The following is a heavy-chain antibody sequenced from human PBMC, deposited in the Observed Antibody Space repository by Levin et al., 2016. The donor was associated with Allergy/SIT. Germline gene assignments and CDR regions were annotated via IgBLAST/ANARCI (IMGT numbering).Heavy chain of an antibody. Sequence: WVRQAPGQGLEWMGWISAYNGNTNYAQKLQGRVTMTTDTSTSTAYMELRSLRSDDTAVYYCAREGYSSGWGYFDYWGQGTLVTVSS. J-gene: IGHJ4*02. CDR3: AREGYSSGWGYFDY. V-gene: IGHV1-18*01. CDR2: ISAYNGNT. D-gene: IGHD6-19*01.